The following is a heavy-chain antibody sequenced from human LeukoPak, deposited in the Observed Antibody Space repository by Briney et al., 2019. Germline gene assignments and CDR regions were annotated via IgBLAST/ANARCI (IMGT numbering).Heavy chain of an antibody. V-gene: IGHV3-48*03. CDR1: GFTLSSYE. Sequence: GGSLRLSCAASGFTLSSYEMNWVRQAPGKGLEWVSYISSSGYTIYYADSVKGRFTISRDNAKNSLYLQMNSLRAEDTAVYYCAIGSGWLIDYWGQGTLVTVSS. D-gene: IGHD6-19*01. J-gene: IGHJ4*02. CDR3: AIGSGWLIDY. CDR2: ISSSGYTI.